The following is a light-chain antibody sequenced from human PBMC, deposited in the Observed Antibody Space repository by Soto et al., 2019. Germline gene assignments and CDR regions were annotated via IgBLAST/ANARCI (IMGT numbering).Light chain of an antibody. CDR2: DAS. V-gene: IGKV1-5*01. Sequence: DIQMTQSPSTLSASVGDRVTITCRASQSISSWLAWYQQKPGKAPKLLIYDASSLESGVPSRFSDSGSGTAFTLTISSLHPDDFATYYCQQYNSYSPTFGQGTRVEIK. CDR1: QSISSW. CDR3: QQYNSYSPT. J-gene: IGKJ1*01.